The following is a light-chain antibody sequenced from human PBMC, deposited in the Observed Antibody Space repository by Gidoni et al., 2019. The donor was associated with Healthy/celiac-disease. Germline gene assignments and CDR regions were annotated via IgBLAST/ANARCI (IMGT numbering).Light chain of an antibody. Sequence: DIQMTQSPSTLSASVGDRVTITCRASQSISSWLAWYQQKPGKAPKLLIYKASSLESGVPSRFSGSGSGTEFTLTISSLQPDDFATYYCQQYNSYRGCSFGQGTKLEIK. CDR2: KAS. V-gene: IGKV1-5*03. J-gene: IGKJ2*04. CDR3: QQYNSYRGCS. CDR1: QSISSW.